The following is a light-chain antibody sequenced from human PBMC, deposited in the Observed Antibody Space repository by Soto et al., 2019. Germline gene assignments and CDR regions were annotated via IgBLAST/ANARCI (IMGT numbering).Light chain of an antibody. Sequence: QSVLTQPASVSGSPGQSITISCTGTSSDVGGYNYVSWYQQHPGKAPKLMIYEVSNRPSGVSNRFSGSKSGNTASLTISGLQAEDEADYYSSSYTSSSSYVFGTGTKVTV. V-gene: IGLV2-14*01. J-gene: IGLJ1*01. CDR3: SSYTSSSSYV. CDR2: EVS. CDR1: SSDVGGYNY.